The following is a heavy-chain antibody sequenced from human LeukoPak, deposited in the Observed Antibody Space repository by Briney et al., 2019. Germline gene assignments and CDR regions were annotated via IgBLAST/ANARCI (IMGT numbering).Heavy chain of an antibody. CDR1: GVTFSDYY. V-gene: IGHV3-11*01. Sequence: SGGSLRLSCEASGVTFSDYYMTWIRQAPGKGLEWVSDISAGGTNIYYADSVKGRFTISRDNARNSLFLEMNNLRVEDTAVYYCTRGGGHCYSNSCASLPLDYWGQGTLVTVSS. J-gene: IGHJ4*02. D-gene: IGHD2-2*01. CDR2: ISAGGTNI. CDR3: TRGGGHCYSNSCASLPLDY.